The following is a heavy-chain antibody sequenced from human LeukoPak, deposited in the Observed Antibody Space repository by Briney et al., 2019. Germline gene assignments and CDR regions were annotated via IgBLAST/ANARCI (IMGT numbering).Heavy chain of an antibody. Sequence: GGSLRLSCAASGFTFSSYAMHWVRQAPGKGLEWVAVISYDGSNKYYADSVKGRFTISRDNSKNTLYLQMNSLRAEDTAVYYCARWGVSGISIDYWGQGTLVTVSS. CDR1: GFTFSSYA. CDR3: ARWGVSGISIDY. CDR2: ISYDGSNK. V-gene: IGHV3-30-3*01. D-gene: IGHD3-10*01. J-gene: IGHJ4*02.